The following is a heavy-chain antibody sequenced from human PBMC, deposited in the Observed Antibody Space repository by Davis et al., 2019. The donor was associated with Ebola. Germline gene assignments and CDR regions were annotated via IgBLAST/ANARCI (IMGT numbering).Heavy chain of an antibody. CDR3: ARDNRGRPLGY. J-gene: IGHJ1*01. Sequence: GGSLRLSCAASGFTFSNYWMSWVRQAPGKGLEWVANIKHDGSEKYDVDSVRGRFTISRDNTGNSLFLQMNSLRVDDTAVYYCARDNRGRPLGYWGKGTLVIVSS. CDR2: IKHDGSEK. D-gene: IGHD3-16*02. V-gene: IGHV3-7*03. CDR1: GFTFSNYW.